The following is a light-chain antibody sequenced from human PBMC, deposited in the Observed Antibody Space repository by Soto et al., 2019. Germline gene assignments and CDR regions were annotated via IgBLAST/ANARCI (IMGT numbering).Light chain of an antibody. CDR3: QQSYSTLSIT. CDR1: ESISRH. V-gene: IGKV1-39*01. CDR2: AAS. Sequence: DIQMTQSPSSLSASVGDRVTITCRASESISRHLNWYQQKPGKAPKLLIYAASSLQNGVPSRFSRGGSGTDFTLTISNLQPEDFATYYCQQSYSTLSITFGQGTRLEIK. J-gene: IGKJ5*01.